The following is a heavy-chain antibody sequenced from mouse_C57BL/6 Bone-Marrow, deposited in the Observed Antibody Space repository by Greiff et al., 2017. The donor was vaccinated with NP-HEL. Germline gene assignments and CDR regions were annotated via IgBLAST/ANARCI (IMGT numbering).Heavy chain of an antibody. J-gene: IGHJ3*01. CDR2: IYPRSGNT. Sequence: VQLQQSGAELARGGESGKLSCHASGYTFTSYGISLVKQRTGQGLEWIGEIYPRSGNTYYNEKFKGKATLTADKSSSTAYMELRSLTSEDSAVYFCARRRFSFAYWGQGTLVTVSA. CDR1: GYTFTSYG. V-gene: IGHV1-81*01. CDR3: ARRRFSFAY.